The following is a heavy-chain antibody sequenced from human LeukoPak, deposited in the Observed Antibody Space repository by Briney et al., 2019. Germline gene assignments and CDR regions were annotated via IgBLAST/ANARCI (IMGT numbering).Heavy chain of an antibody. V-gene: IGHV1-8*03. CDR2: MNPNSGNT. J-gene: IGHJ6*03. D-gene: IGHD2-15*01. CDR1: GYTFTSYD. CDR3: ARVLRYCSGGNCYSGGLGYMDV. Sequence: ASVKVSCKASGYTFTSYDINWVRQAAGQGLEGMGWMNPNSGNTGYAQKFQGRVTITRNTSISTAYMELSSLRSEDTAVYYCARVLRYCSGGNCYSGGLGYMDVWGKGTTVTISS.